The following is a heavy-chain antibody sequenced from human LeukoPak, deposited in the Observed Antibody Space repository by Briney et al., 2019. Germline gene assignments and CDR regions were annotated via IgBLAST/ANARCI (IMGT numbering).Heavy chain of an antibody. CDR3: ARLPLGLYNKKYYGYWLDP. CDR1: GYTFTDYY. CDR2: INPNDGDT. J-gene: IGHJ5*02. D-gene: IGHD2/OR15-2a*01. Sequence: ASVKVSCKASGYTFTDYYMHWVRQAPGQGFEWMGWINPNDGDTNYAQKFQGRLTISRDTSRGQVFLTITNMDPADTATYYCARLPLGLYNKKYYGYWLDPWGQGTLVTVSS. V-gene: IGHV1-2*02.